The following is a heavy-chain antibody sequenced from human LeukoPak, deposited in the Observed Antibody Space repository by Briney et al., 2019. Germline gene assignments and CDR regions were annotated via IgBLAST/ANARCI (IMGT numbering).Heavy chain of an antibody. Sequence: PGGSLRLSCVASGFIFSDYSMHWVRQAPGKGLEWVSLINWDGTKVHYADSVRGRFTICRDNNKNSLYLQMHGLGPEDAAFYYCAKGSAPVPLPNYFDSWGLGTLVTVSS. J-gene: IGHJ4*02. CDR2: INWDGTKV. V-gene: IGHV3-43*01. CDR3: AKGSAPVPLPNYFDS. CDR1: GFIFSDYS. D-gene: IGHD4-17*01.